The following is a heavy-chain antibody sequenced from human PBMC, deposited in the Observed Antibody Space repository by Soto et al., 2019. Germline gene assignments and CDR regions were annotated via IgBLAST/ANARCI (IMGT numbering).Heavy chain of an antibody. CDR1: GYTFTSYD. J-gene: IGHJ3*02. D-gene: IGHD3-3*01. V-gene: IGHV1-8*01. CDR2: MNPNSGNT. CDR3: ASPARNYDFWSGYSFDI. Sequence: ASVKVSCKASGYTFTSYDINWVRQATGEGLEWMGWMNPNSGNTGYAQKFQGRVTMTRNNSISTAYMELSSLRSEDTAVYYCASPARNYDFWSGYSFDIWGQGTMVTVSS.